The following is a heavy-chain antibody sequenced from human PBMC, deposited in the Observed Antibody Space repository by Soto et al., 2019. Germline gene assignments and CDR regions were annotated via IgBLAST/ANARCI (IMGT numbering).Heavy chain of an antibody. V-gene: IGHV1-8*01. CDR3: ARWDYGYYARFDY. CDR1: GYTFTSHD. J-gene: IGHJ4*02. D-gene: IGHD4-17*01. Sequence: QVQLVQSGAEVKKSGASVKVSCKASGYTFTSHDINWVRQATGQGLEWMGWMNPNSGNTGYAQKFQGRVTMTRNTSLSTAYMELSSLRSEDTAVYYCARWDYGYYARFDYWGQGTLVPVSS. CDR2: MNPNSGNT.